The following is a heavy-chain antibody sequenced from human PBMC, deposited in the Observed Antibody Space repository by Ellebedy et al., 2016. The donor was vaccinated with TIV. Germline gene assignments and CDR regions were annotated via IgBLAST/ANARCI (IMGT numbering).Heavy chain of an antibody. CDR1: GYTFTSYD. CDR3: AREAVTGSAYYFDY. J-gene: IGHJ4*02. V-gene: IGHV1-2*04. Sequence: ASVKVSCXASGYTFTSYDINWVRQAPGQGLEWMGWINPNSGGTNYAQKFQGWVTMTRDTSISTAYMELSRLRSDDTAVYYCAREAVTGSAYYFDYWGQGTLVTVSS. CDR2: INPNSGGT. D-gene: IGHD3-10*01.